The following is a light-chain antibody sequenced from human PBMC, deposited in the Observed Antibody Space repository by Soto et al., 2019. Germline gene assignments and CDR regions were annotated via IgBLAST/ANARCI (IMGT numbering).Light chain of an antibody. CDR1: QSVRSN. CDR3: QQYDNWPRT. Sequence: EKVMTQSPATLSVSPGERATLSCRASQSVRSNLAWYQQKPGQPPRLLIYDASTRATGIPSRFSGSGSGTEFTLTISSLKSEDFVVYYCQQYDNWPRTFGQGTKVDIK. CDR2: DAS. J-gene: IGKJ1*01. V-gene: IGKV3-15*01.